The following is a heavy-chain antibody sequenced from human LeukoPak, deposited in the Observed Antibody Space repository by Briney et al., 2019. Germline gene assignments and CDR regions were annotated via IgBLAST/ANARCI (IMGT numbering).Heavy chain of an antibody. J-gene: IGHJ3*02. CDR1: GGTFSSYA. D-gene: IGHD3-22*01. CDR3: ASSDYYDEPHAFDI. V-gene: IGHV1-69*04. Sequence: ASVKVSCKASGGTFSSYAISWVRQAPGQGLEWMGRIIPILGIANYAQKFQGRVTITADKSTSTAYMELSSLRSEDTAVYYCASSDYYDEPHAFDIWGQGTMVTVSS. CDR2: IIPILGIA.